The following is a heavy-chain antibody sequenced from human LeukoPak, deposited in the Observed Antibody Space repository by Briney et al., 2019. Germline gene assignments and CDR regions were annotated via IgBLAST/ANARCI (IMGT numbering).Heavy chain of an antibody. V-gene: IGHV4-4*07. J-gene: IGHJ4*02. CDR2: IYTSGST. Sequence: SETLSLTCTVSGGSISSYYWSWIRQPAGKGLEWIGRIYTSGSTNYNPSLKSRVTMSVDTSKNQFSLKLSSVTAADTAVYYCARDKGNYGDSVIVDYWGQGTLVTVSS. D-gene: IGHD4-17*01. CDR1: GGSISSYY. CDR3: ARDKGNYGDSVIVDY.